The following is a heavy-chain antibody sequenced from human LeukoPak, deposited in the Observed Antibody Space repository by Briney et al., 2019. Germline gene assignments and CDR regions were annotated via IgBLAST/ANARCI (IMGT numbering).Heavy chain of an antibody. CDR3: ARHEAYYDSSGSWGFDY. CDR2: IYTSGST. J-gene: IGHJ4*02. V-gene: IGHV4-4*07. CDR1: GGSISSYY. D-gene: IGHD3-22*01. Sequence: PSETLSLTCTVSGGSISSYYWSWIRQPAGKGLEWIGRIYTSGSTNYNPSLKSRVTMSVDTSKNQFSLKLSSVTAADTAVYYCARHEAYYDSSGSWGFDYWGQGTLVTVSS.